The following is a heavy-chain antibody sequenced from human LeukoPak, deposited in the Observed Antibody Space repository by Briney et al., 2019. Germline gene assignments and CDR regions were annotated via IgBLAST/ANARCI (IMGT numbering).Heavy chain of an antibody. Sequence: SETLSLTCTVSGGSISSYYWNWIRQPPGKGLEWIGYISYCGSTYYNPSLKSRVTISVDTSKNQFSLKLSSVTAADTAVYYCARDPLLWPRRSAWGQGTMVTVSS. D-gene: IGHD3-10*01. V-gene: IGHV4-59*12. CDR1: GGSISSYY. CDR3: ARDPLLWPRRSA. J-gene: IGHJ3*01. CDR2: ISYCGST.